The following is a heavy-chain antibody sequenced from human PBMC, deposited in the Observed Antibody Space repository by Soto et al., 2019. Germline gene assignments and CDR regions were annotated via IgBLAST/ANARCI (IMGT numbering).Heavy chain of an antibody. D-gene: IGHD6-13*01. CDR2: ISGGGGST. CDR3: ARVLSSWPNFDY. Sequence: GGSLRLSCAASGFTFHSYAMTWVRQAPGKGLEWVSGISGGGGSTYYVDSVKGRFTISRDNYKSTLYLQMNSLRAEDTALYYCARVLSSWPNFDYWGQGTLVTVSS. J-gene: IGHJ4*02. CDR1: GFTFHSYA. V-gene: IGHV3-23*01.